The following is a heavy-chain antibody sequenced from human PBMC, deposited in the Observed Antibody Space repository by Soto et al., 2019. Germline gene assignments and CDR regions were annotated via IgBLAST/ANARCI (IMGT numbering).Heavy chain of an antibody. J-gene: IGHJ6*02. CDR2: ISYDGSEK. D-gene: IGHD3-3*01. CDR3: ARDDEVGFWSGYYNYYYCCMDV. Sequence: QVQLVESGGGMVQPGRSLRLSCAASGFTFSNYGMHWVRQAPGKGREWVAVISYDGSEKYYVDSVKGRFTISRDNEKNSLYLQMNSMRAEDTDVYYCARDDEVGFWSGYYNYYYCCMDVWGQGTTVTVSS. CDR1: GFTFSNYG. V-gene: IGHV3-30*03.